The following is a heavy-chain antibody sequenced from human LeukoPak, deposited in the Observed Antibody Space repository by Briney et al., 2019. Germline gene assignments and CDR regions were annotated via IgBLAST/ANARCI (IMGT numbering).Heavy chain of an antibody. CDR2: ISGDAGTT. V-gene: IGHV3-23*01. D-gene: IGHD5-24*01. CDR1: GFTFSSYA. Sequence: GGSLRLSCAASGFTFSSYAMTWVRQAPGEGLEWGSVISGDAGTTYYADSVEGRFTISRDNSKNTLYLQMNSLRAEDTAVYYCAKETERAFDLWGQGTMVTVSS. CDR3: AKETERAFDL. J-gene: IGHJ3*01.